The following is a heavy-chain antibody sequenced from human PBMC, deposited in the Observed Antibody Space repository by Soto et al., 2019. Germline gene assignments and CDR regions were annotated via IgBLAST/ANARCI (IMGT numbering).Heavy chain of an antibody. J-gene: IGHJ4*02. Sequence: GGSLRLSCAASEFTFSSYAIHLVRQAPGKGLEWVADISHDGSNKYYADSVKGRFTISRDNSKNTLYLQMSSLRAEDTAVYYCAREGGLWLQGVFDYWGQGTLVTVSS. CDR1: EFTFSSYA. CDR2: ISHDGSNK. CDR3: AREGGLWLQGVFDY. D-gene: IGHD5-18*01. V-gene: IGHV3-30-3*01.